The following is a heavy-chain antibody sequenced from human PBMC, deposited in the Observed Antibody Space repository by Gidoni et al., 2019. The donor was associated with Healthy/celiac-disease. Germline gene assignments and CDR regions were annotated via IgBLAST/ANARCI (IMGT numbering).Heavy chain of an antibody. Sequence: QVQLVQSGAEVKKPGSSVKVSCKASGGTCSSYAISWVRQAPGQGLEWMGGIIPIFGTANYAQKFQGRVTITADESTSTAYMELSSLRSEDTAVYYCARDPGGYSSSWFDYWGQGTLVTVSS. CDR1: GGTCSSYA. V-gene: IGHV1-69*01. D-gene: IGHD6-13*01. J-gene: IGHJ4*02. CDR3: ARDPGGYSSSWFDY. CDR2: IIPIFGTA.